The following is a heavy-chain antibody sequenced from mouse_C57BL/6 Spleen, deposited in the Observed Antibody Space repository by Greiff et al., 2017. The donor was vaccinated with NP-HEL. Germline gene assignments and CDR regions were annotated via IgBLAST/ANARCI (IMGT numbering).Heavy chain of an antibody. CDR1: GYTFTDYY. CDR3: TRSYYGSSYGWFAY. Sequence: VQLQQSGPELVKPGASVKISCKASGYTFTDYYMNWVKQSHGKSLEWIGDINPNNGGTSYNQKFKGKATLTVDKSSSTAYMELRSLTSEDSAVYYWTRSYYGSSYGWFAYWGQGTLVTVSA. CDR2: INPNNGGT. J-gene: IGHJ3*01. V-gene: IGHV1-26*01. D-gene: IGHD1-1*01.